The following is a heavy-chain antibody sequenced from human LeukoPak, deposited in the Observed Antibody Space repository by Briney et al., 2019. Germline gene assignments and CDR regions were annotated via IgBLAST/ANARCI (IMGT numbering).Heavy chain of an antibody. CDR3: ALLTAGPFDY. CDR2: INHSGST. V-gene: IGHV4-39*07. Sequence: SETLSLTCTVSGGSISSSSYYWGWIRQPPGKGLEWIGEINHSGSTNYNPSLKSRVTISVDTSKNQFSLKLSSVTAADTAVYYCALLTAGPFDYWGQGTLVTVSS. CDR1: GGSISSSSYY. J-gene: IGHJ4*02. D-gene: IGHD2-21*02.